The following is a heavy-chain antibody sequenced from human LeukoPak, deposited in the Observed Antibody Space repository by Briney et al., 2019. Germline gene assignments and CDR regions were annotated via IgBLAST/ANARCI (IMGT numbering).Heavy chain of an antibody. D-gene: IGHD3-10*01. Sequence: GGSLRLSCAASGFTFSSYAMSWVRQAPGKGLEWVSAISGSGGSTYYADSVKGRFTISSDNSKNTPYLQMNSLRAEDTAVYYCAKDANYGSGRLDVDYWGQGTLVTVSS. CDR3: AKDANYGSGRLDVDY. V-gene: IGHV3-23*01. CDR2: ISGSGGST. CDR1: GFTFSSYA. J-gene: IGHJ4*02.